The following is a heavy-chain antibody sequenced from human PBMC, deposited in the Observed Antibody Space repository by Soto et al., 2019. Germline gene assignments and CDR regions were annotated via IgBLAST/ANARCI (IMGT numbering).Heavy chain of an antibody. CDR3: ARQETASGSHYLSPFCH. V-gene: IGHV4-39*01. CDR1: GASVRSSRFY. D-gene: IGHD2-21*02. Sequence: KTSETLSLTCSVSGASVRSSRFYWGWIRQTPGKGLEWIGSIVSSGAMHPNPSLRSRIDISLDSSQNKLSLDLFSVTAADTSVYYCARQETASGSHYLSPFCHWGQGILVTVSS. CDR2: IVSSGAM. J-gene: IGHJ4*02.